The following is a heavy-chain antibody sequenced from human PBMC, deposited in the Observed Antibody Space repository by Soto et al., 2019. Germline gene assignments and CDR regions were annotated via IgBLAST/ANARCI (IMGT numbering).Heavy chain of an antibody. D-gene: IGHD3-9*01. CDR2: IKSKTDGGTA. V-gene: IGHV3-15*01. J-gene: IGHJ4*02. CDR1: GFTFSDSW. CDR3: ATEAAGYYDVLTGYYKMGYFDY. Sequence: SLSWAGSGFTFSDSWMSWVRQAPGKVLEWVGRIKSKTDGGTADYAAPVKGRFTISRDDSKNTLYLQMNSLKTEDTAVYYCATEAAGYYDVLTGYYKMGYFDYWGQGTLVPVSS.